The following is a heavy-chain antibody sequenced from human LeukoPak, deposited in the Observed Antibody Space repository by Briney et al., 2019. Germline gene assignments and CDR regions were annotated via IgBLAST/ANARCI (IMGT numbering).Heavy chain of an antibody. D-gene: IGHD3-9*01. CDR2: ISANSGDT. CDR3: ARDKRYAFDN. J-gene: IGHJ4*02. V-gene: IGHV1-18*01. CDR1: ASTFSSNG. Sequence: ASVKVPCKTAASTFSSNGISWVRQAPGQGLEWMGWISANSGDTKFAQKFQGRVTMTTETSTNTAYMELRSQRFDDTAIYYCARDKRYAFDNWGQGTLVSVSS.